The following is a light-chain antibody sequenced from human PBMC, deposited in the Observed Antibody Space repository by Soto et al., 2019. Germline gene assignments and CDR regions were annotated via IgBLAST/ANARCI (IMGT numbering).Light chain of an antibody. CDR1: QSLSSW. V-gene: IGKV1-5*03. J-gene: IGKJ4*01. CDR3: QHYNGYPIT. CDR2: KAS. Sequence: DIQMTQSPSTRSASVGDRVSITCQASQSLSSWLAWYQQKPGKAPKLLIYKASSLESGVPSRFSGSGSGTDFTLTISSLQPDDFATYYCQHYNGYPITFGGGTKVEI.